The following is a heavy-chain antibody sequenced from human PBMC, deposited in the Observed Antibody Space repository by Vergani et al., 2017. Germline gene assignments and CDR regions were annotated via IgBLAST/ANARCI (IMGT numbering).Heavy chain of an antibody. J-gene: IGHJ4*02. V-gene: IGHV3-23*01. CDR1: GFTFSSYA. D-gene: IGHD5-18*01. CDR2: IIGSGGST. Sequence: EVQLLESGGGLVQPGGSLRLSCAASGFTFSSYAMSWVRQAPGKGLEWVSAIIGSGGSTYYPDPVKGRFTISRDNSKNTLYLQMNSLRAEDTAVYYCAKDGEGYSYGYRHFDYWGQGTLVTVSS. CDR3: AKDGEGYSYGYRHFDY.